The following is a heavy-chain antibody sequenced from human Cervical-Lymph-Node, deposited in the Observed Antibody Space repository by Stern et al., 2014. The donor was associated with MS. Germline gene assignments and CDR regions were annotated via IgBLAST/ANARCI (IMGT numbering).Heavy chain of an antibody. D-gene: IGHD2-15*01. V-gene: IGHV1-3*01. J-gene: IGHJ4*02. CDR1: GYTFTTYA. CDR2: INAGNGNT. CDR3: ARDIEDVVVVVAPLGPFDY. Sequence: VQLVESGAEVKKPGASVKVSCKASGYTFTTYAIHWVRQAPGQRLEWMGWINAGNGNTKYSQKFQGRITFTRDTSASTAYMELSSLRSEDTALYYCARDIEDVVVVVAPLGPFDYWGQGTLVTVSS.